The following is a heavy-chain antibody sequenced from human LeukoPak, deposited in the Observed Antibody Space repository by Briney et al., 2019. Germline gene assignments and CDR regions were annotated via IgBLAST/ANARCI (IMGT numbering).Heavy chain of an antibody. CDR3: SRAGAGLRYFERGGPDY. D-gene: IGHD3-9*01. CDR1: GYTFTSYY. J-gene: IGHJ4*02. V-gene: IGHV1-46*01. CDR2: INPSGGST. Sequence: ASVKVSCKASGYTFTSYYMHWVRQAPGQGLEWMGIINPSGGSTSYAQKFQGRVTMTRDTSTSTVYMELSSLRSEDTAVYFFSRAGAGLRYFERGGPDYWGQGTLVTVSS.